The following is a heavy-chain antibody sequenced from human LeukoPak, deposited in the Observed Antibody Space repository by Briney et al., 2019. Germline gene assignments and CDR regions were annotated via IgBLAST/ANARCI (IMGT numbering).Heavy chain of an antibody. Sequence: GGSLRLSCAASGVTFSSYAMNWVRQAPGKGLEWVSSISGSGGSTYYADSVKGRFTISRDNSKNTLFRQMNSLRAGDTAVYYCAKPRGVLLWFGELYNDAFDIWGQGTMVTVSS. CDR1: GVTFSSYA. D-gene: IGHD3-10*01. V-gene: IGHV3-23*01. CDR3: AKPRGVLLWFGELYNDAFDI. CDR2: ISGSGGST. J-gene: IGHJ3*02.